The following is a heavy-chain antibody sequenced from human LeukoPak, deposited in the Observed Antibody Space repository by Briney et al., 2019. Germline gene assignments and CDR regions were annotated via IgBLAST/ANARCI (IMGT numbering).Heavy chain of an antibody. CDR2: MNPNSGNT. V-gene: IGHV1-8*01. J-gene: IGHJ6*03. D-gene: IGHD2-21*01. Sequence: GASVKVSCKASGYTFTNSDINWVRQATGQGLEWMGWMNPNSGNTGYAQKFQGRVTMTRNTSISTAYMELSRLRSDDTAVYYCARGGSIYSPGYYCYYMDVWGKGTTVTVSS. CDR1: GYTFTNSD. CDR3: ARGGSIYSPGYYCYYMDV.